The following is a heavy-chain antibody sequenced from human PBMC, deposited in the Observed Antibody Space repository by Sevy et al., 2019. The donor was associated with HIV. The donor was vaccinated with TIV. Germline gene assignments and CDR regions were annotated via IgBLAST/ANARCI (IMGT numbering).Heavy chain of an antibody. CDR1: GFTFSSYE. CDR3: ARGITMIVVGAFDI. J-gene: IGHJ3*02. Sequence: GGSLRLSCAASGFTFSSYEMNWVRQAPGKGLEWVSYISSSGSTIYYADSVKGRFTFSRGNAKNSLYLQINGLRAEDTTVYYCARGITMIVVGAFDIWGQGTMVTVSS. D-gene: IGHD3-22*01. CDR2: ISSSGSTI. V-gene: IGHV3-48*03.